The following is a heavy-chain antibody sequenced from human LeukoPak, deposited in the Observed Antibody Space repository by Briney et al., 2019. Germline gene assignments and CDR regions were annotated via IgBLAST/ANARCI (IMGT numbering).Heavy chain of an antibody. V-gene: IGHV4-59*01. CDR1: GGSISSYY. D-gene: IGHD3-9*01. CDR3: ARVPYTYYDILTGPGEGDV. CDR2: IYYSWST. J-gene: IGHJ6*04. Sequence: PSETLSFTCTGSGGSISSYYWSWLRQPPGKGQEWMVYIYYSWSTNYNPSLKSRVTISVDTSNNQFSLKLSSVTAADTAVYYCARVPYTYYDILTGPGEGDVWGEETTVTVSS.